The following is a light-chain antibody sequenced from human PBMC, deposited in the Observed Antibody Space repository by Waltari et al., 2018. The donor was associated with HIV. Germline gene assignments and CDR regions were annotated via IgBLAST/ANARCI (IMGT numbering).Light chain of an antibody. J-gene: IGLJ3*02. Sequence: SYELTQPPSVSVSPGQTASITCSGDKLGDKYACWYQQKPGQSPVLVIHQDSKRPSGIPARFSGSKSGTSATLDITGLQTGDEADYYCGAWDASLTSGVFGGGTKVTVL. CDR2: QDS. CDR1: KLGDKY. CDR3: GAWDASLTSGV. V-gene: IGLV3-1*01.